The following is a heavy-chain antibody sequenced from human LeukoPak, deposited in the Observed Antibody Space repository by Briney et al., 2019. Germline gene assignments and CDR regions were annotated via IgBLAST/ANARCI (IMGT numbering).Heavy chain of an antibody. CDR1: GISFSNYS. J-gene: IGHJ4*02. D-gene: IGHD3-22*01. V-gene: IGHV3-21*01. Sequence: GRSLRLSCAASGISFSNYSMNWVRQAPGKGLEWVSLISSSSRFIYYGDSVKGRFTISRDNAKNSLYLQMNSLRAEDTAVYYCAREERRYYYDSSGWYYFDYWGQGTLVTVSS. CDR3: AREERRYYYDSSGWYYFDY. CDR2: ISSSSRFI.